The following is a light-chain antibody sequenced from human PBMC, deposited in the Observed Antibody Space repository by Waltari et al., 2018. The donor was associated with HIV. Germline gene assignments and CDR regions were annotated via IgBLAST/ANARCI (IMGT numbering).Light chain of an antibody. J-gene: IGLJ1*01. Sequence: QSALTQPASVSVSPGQSIPISCTGPSSDVGASNYVSWYQQHPGKAPKLMIYDVTKRPSGVSNRFSGSKSANTASLTISGLQAEDEADYYCCSYAGSSTYVFGSGTKVTVL. CDR3: CSYAGSSTYV. CDR1: SSDVGASNY. CDR2: DVT. V-gene: IGLV2-23*02.